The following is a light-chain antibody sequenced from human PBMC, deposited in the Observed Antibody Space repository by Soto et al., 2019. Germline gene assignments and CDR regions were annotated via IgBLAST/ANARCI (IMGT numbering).Light chain of an antibody. J-gene: IGKJ1*01. V-gene: IGKV1-5*01. Sequence: DIQMTQSPSTLSASVGDRVTISCRASQSISSWLAWYQQKPGKAPKLLIYDASSLESGVPSTFSGCGSGTEFTLTISSLQPDDFATYYCQQYNSYSRTFGLGTKVDIK. CDR3: QQYNSYSRT. CDR2: DAS. CDR1: QSISSW.